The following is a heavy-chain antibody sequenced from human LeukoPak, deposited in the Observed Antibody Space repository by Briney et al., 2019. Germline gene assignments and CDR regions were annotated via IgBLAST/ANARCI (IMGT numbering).Heavy chain of an antibody. D-gene: IGHD1-26*01. Sequence: GGSLRLSCGASGFTFSSYSMNWVRQAPGKGLEWVSSISSSSSYIYYADSVKGRFTISRDNAKNSLYLQMNSLRAEDTAVYYCARGGYSGSYYYYYGMDVWGQGTTVTVSS. V-gene: IGHV3-21*01. CDR2: ISSSSSYI. J-gene: IGHJ6*02. CDR3: ARGGYSGSYYYYYGMDV. CDR1: GFTFSSYS.